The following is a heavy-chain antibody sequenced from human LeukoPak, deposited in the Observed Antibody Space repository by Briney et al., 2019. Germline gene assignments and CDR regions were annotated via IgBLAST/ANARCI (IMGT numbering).Heavy chain of an antibody. CDR1: GYTFTGYY. CDR3: ARGNVVTIFGVVIPHPLYYFDY. J-gene: IGHJ4*02. CDR2: INPNSGGT. D-gene: IGHD3-3*01. Sequence: ASVKVSCKASGYTFTGYYMHWVRQAPGQGLEWMGWINPNSGGTNYAQKFQGRVTMTRDTSISTAYMELSRLRSDDTAVYYCARGNVVTIFGVVIPHPLYYFDYWGQGTLVTVSS. V-gene: IGHV1-2*02.